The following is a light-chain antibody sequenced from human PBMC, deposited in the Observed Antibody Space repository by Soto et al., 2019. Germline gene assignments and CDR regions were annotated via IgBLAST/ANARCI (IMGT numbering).Light chain of an antibody. Sequence: QSVLTQPASVSGSPGQSITVSCTGTSSDIGGHNYVSWYQQHPGKVPKLIIYEVSNRPSGVSNRFSGSKSGNTASLPVSGLQAEDEADYYCSSYTTTSTVVFGGGTKLTVL. CDR3: SSYTTTSTVV. CDR1: SSDIGGHNY. J-gene: IGLJ3*02. CDR2: EVS. V-gene: IGLV2-14*01.